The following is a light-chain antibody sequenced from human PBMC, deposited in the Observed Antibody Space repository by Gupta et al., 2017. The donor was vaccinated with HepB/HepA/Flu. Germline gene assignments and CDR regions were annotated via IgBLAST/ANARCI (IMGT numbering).Light chain of an antibody. CDR2: GAS. J-gene: IGKJ1*01. V-gene: IGKV3-15*01. CDR1: QTVGRN. Sequence: ETVMTQSPATLSLSPGESATLSCRASQTVGRNLAWYQHQSGQAPGLLIYGASTRVTGIPDRFSGSGSQKEFTLTISSLQAEDLAVYYCQQYNTWPLTFGQGTRVEIE. CDR3: QQYNTWPLT.